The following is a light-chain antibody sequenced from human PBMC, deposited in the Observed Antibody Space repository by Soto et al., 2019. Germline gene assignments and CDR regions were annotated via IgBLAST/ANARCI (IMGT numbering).Light chain of an antibody. Sequence: QSVLTQLPSVSGAPGQRVTISCTGSSSNIGAGYDVHWYQQLPGTAPKLLIYNNNNRPSGVPDRFSGSKSVTSASLAITGLQADDEADYYCQSYDSSLSGVVFGGGTKLTVL. CDR1: SSNIGAGYD. V-gene: IGLV1-40*01. CDR3: QSYDSSLSGVV. CDR2: NNN. J-gene: IGLJ2*01.